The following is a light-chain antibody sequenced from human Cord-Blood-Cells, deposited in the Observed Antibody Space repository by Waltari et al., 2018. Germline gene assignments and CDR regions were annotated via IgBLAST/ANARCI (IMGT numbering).Light chain of an antibody. CDR2: RNN. V-gene: IGLV1-47*01. Sequence: QSVLTQPPSASGTPGQRVTISCSGSSSTIGSHYVSWYQQLPGTAPKLLIYRNNQRPSGVPGRFSGSKSGTSASLAISGLRSEDEADYYCAAWDDSLSVFFGGGTKLTVL. J-gene: IGLJ2*01. CDR1: SSTIGSHY. CDR3: AAWDDSLSVF.